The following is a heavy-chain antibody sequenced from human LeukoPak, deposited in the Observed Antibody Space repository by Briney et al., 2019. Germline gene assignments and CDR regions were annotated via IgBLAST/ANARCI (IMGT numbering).Heavy chain of an antibody. CDR2: ISGSGGST. D-gene: IGHD3-3*01. J-gene: IGHJ4*02. CDR1: GFTFSSYA. CDR3: TIEGRYDFWSGYHDY. V-gene: IGHV3-23*01. Sequence: GGSLRLSCAASGFTFSSYAMSWVRQAPGKGLEWVSSISGSGGSTYYGDSVKGRFTISRDSSKKTLHLQMNSLRAEDMAVYYCTIEGRYDFWSGYHDYWGQGTLVTVSS.